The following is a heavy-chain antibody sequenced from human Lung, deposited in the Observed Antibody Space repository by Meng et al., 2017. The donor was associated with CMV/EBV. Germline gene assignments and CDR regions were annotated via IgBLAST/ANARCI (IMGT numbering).Heavy chain of an antibody. J-gene: IGHJ3*02. CDR3: ARGEHRIAVAGSAFDI. CDR2: IITSGLFS. V-gene: IGHV3-11*01. Sequence: SCEASGFVFSDYYMSWIRQAPGKGLEWISYIITSGLFSHHANSVTGRFTTSRDNAKRSLYLQMNSLTPEDTGVYYCARGEHRIAVAGSAFDIWGQGTMVTVSS. D-gene: IGHD6-19*01. CDR1: GFVFSDYY.